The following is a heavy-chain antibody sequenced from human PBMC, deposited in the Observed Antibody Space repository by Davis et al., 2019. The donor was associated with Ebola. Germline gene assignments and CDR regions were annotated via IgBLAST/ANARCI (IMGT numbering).Heavy chain of an antibody. Sequence: ASVKVSCKTSSSSFNDYYIHWMRQAPGQGLEWMGWINPKSGVTKSADKFQGGVSMTRDTSVSTVYMELSNLRSDDTAVYFCVRSARSMGIAHAFDIWGQGTVVTVSS. CDR1: SSSFNDYY. CDR2: INPKSGVT. CDR3: VRSARSMGIAHAFDI. J-gene: IGHJ3*02. D-gene: IGHD2-21*01. V-gene: IGHV1-2*02.